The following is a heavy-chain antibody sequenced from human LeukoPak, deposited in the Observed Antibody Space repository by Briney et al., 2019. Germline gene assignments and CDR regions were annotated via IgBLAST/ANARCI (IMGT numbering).Heavy chain of an antibody. CDR3: ARQISDYYYYYIDV. CDR1: GGSISSSHYY. V-gene: IGHV4-39*01. D-gene: IGHD3-10*01. Sequence: SETLSLTCTVSGGSISSSHYYWGWIRQTPGKGLEWIGTIYYSGTTYYNPSLECRATISEDTSKNQFSLTLRSVTAADTAVYYCARQISDYYYYYIDVWGKGTTVTVSS. J-gene: IGHJ6*03. CDR2: IYYSGTT.